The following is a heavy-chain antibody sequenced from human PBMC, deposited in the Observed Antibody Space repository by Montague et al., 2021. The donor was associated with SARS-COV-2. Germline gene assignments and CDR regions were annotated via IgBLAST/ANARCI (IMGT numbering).Heavy chain of an antibody. CDR3: ARAPYSSGFYGMDV. CDR2: PYLRSKWYL. D-gene: IGHD3-22*01. V-gene: IGHV6-1*01. CDR1: GDSVFPHSPA. J-gene: IGHJ6*02. Sequence: CAISGDSVFPHSPAWGWFRQSPSRRLECLGWPYLRSKWYLDYAVAVKGRITINADTSRNQFSLPLNSVTPEDTAVYYCARAPYSSGFYGMDVWGQGTTVTVSS.